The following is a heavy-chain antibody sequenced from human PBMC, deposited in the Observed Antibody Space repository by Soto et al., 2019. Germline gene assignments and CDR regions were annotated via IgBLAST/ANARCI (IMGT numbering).Heavy chain of an antibody. J-gene: IGHJ4*02. D-gene: IGHD3-3*01. CDR2: IVVGSGNT. CDR3: AADGNYDFWSGPSLFDY. V-gene: IGHV1-58*01. Sequence: ASGKVSCKASGFTFTSSAVQWVRQARGQRLEWIGWIVVGSGNTNYAQKFQERVTITRDMSTSTAYMELSSLRSEDTAVYYCAADGNYDFWSGPSLFDYRGQGTLVTVSS. CDR1: GFTFTSSA.